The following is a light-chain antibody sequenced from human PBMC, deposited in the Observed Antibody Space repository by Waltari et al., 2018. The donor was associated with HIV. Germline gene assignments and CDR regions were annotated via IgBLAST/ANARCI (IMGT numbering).Light chain of an antibody. CDR2: RTN. CDR1: NSNIGGKY. CDR3: AAWDDTLSSYV. Sequence: SVLTQPPSASGTPGQRVTISCSGSNSNIGGKYVYWFQHLPGTAPKLLIYRTNQRRSGVPDRFSGSKSGTSASLAISGLRSDDEADYYCAAWDDTLSSYVFGTGTTVTV. V-gene: IGLV1-47*01. J-gene: IGLJ1*01.